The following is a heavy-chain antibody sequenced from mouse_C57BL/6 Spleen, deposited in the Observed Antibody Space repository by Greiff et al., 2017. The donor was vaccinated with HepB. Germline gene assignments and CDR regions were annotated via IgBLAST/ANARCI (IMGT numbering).Heavy chain of an antibody. J-gene: IGHJ4*01. CDR3: AGNFYYSGYYYYAMDD. Sequence: VQLQQPGTELVKPGASVKLSCKASGYTFTSYWMHWVKQRPGKGLEWIGNINPSNGGTNYNEKFKSKATLTVDKSSSTAYMQLSSLTSEDSAVYDGAGNFYYSGYYYYAMDDWGQGPSVTVAS. D-gene: IGHD1-1*01. CDR2: INPSNGGT. CDR1: GYTFTSYW. V-gene: IGHV1-53*01.